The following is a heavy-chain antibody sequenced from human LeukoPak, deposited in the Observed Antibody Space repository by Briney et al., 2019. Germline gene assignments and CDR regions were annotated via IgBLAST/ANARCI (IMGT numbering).Heavy chain of an antibody. CDR2: INPNSGGT. Sequence: ASVKVSCKASGGTFSSYAISWVRQAPGQGLEWMGRINPNSGGTNYAQKFQGRVTMTRDTSISTAYMELSRLRSDDTAVYYCARDRIAVAVNWGQGTLVTVSS. D-gene: IGHD6-19*01. J-gene: IGHJ4*02. CDR3: ARDRIAVAVN. CDR1: GGTFSSYA. V-gene: IGHV1-2*06.